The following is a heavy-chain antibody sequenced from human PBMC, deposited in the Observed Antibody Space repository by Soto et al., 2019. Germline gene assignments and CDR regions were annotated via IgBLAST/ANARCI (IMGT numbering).Heavy chain of an antibody. V-gene: IGHV4-39*01. CDR2: IYYSGST. CDR1: GGSISSSSYY. D-gene: IGHD1-20*01. Sequence: SETLSLTCTVSGGSISSSSYYWGWIRQPPGKGLEWIGSIYYSGSTYYNPSLKSRVTISVDTSKNQFSLKLSSVTAADTAVYYCARHDHGITGHGEDYWGQGTLVTVSS. CDR3: ARHDHGITGHGEDY. J-gene: IGHJ4*02.